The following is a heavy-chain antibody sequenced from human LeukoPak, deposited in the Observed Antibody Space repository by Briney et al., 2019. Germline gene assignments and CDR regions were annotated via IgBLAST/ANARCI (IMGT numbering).Heavy chain of an antibody. CDR3: AKAPVTSCRGVYCYPFDY. Sequence: PGGSLRLSCEASGLSIGDYTMHWVRQVPGKGLEWVSLISRNGVATKYADSVRGRFIVSRDNSKNSLYLQMNSLRAEDAAVYYCAKAPVTSCRGVYCYPFDYWGQGTLVTVSS. J-gene: IGHJ4*02. V-gene: IGHV3-43*01. CDR1: GLSIGDYT. D-gene: IGHD2-21*01. CDR2: ISRNGVAT.